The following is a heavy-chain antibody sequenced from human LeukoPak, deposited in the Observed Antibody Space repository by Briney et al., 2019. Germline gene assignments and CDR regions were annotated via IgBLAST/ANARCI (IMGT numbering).Heavy chain of an antibody. CDR1: GGSISSYY. V-gene: IGHV4-59*01. CDR2: IYYSGST. J-gene: IGHJ3*02. Sequence: SETLSLTCTVSGGSISSYYWSWIRQPPGKGLEWIGYIYYSGSTNYNPSLKSRVTISVDTSKNQFSLKLSSVTAADTAVYYCATFGEFDAFDIWGQGTMVTVSS. CDR3: ATFGEFDAFDI. D-gene: IGHD3-10*01.